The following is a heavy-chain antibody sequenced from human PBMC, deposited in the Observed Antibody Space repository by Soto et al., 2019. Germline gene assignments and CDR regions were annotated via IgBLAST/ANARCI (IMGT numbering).Heavy chain of an antibody. CDR2: INYSGTT. D-gene: IGHD3-9*01. V-gene: IGHV4-61*01. CDR3: ASGTISANYYYYGADV. CDR1: GGSVSSGSYY. J-gene: IGHJ6*02. Sequence: QVQLQESGPGLVKPSETLSLTCTVSGGSVSSGSYYWNWIRQPPGKGLEWIGYINYSGTTNYNPSLKRRVTLSVDTSKNQVPLKLSAVTAADTAVYYCASGTISANYYYYGADVWGQGTTVTVSS.